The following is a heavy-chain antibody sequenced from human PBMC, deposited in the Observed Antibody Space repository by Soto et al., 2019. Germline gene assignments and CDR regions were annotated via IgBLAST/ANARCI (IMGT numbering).Heavy chain of an antibody. CDR3: AREGGADAFDI. V-gene: IGHV4-34*01. J-gene: IGHJ3*02. CDR2: INHSGST. D-gene: IGHD3-10*01. CDR1: SRSFEGYY. Sequence: SETLSLTCAVYSRSFEGYYWSWIRQPPGKGLEWIGEINHSGSTNYNPSLKSRVTISVDTSKNQFSLKLSSVTAADTAVYYFAREGGADAFDIWGQGTMVT.